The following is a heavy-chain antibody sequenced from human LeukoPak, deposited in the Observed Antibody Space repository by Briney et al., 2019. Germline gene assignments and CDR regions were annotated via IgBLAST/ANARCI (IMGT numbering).Heavy chain of an antibody. D-gene: IGHD3-3*01. J-gene: IGHJ5*02. CDR2: ISSSSSYI. CDR1: GFTFSSYS. V-gene: IGHV3-21*01. Sequence: GGSLRLSCAAAGFTFSSYSMNWVRQAPGKGLEWVSSISSSSSYIYYADSVKGRFTISRDNAKNSLYLQMNSLRAEDTAVYYCARDGSGHAPNCFDPRGQGTLVTVSS. CDR3: ARDGSGHAPNCFDP.